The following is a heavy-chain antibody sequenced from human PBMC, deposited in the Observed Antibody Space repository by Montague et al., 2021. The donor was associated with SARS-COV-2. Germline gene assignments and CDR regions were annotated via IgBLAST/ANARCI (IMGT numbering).Heavy chain of an antibody. D-gene: IGHD2-2*01. CDR3: ARHPLGYCSSTSCYVG. CDR2: IYYSGST. CDR1: GGSISSSSYY. V-gene: IGHV4-39*01. Sequence: SETLSLTCTVSGGSISSSSYYWGWIRQPPGKGLEWIGSIYYSGSTYYSPSLKSRVTISVDTSKNQFSLKLSPVTAADTAVYDCARHPLGYCSSTSCYVGWGQGTLVTVSS. J-gene: IGHJ4*02.